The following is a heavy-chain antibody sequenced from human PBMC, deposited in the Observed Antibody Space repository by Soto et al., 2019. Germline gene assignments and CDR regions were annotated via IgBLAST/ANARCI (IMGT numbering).Heavy chain of an antibody. CDR1: GFTFSTYG. D-gene: IGHD6-13*01. V-gene: IGHV3-30*18. CDR3: AKEYGSTWIDH. J-gene: IGHJ4*02. Sequence: QVELVESGGGVVQPGRSLRLSCAASGFTFSTYGMHWVRQAPGKGLEWVAAMSYDGTKEYYVDSVKGRFTISRDNSRKTLFLQLNSLSAEDTAVYYCAKEYGSTWIDHWGQGTLVTVSS. CDR2: MSYDGTKE.